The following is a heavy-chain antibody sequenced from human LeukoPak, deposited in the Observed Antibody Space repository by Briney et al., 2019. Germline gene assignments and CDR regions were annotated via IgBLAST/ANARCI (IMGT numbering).Heavy chain of an antibody. CDR3: ARGYYYHT. J-gene: IGHJ4*02. CDR1: GGSVGSDNSY. V-gene: IGHV4-61*02. CDR2: IYGDGSS. Sequence: PSETLSLTCTVAGGSVGSDNSYWNWIRQPAGTGLEWIGRIYGDGSSTYNPSLKSRVTISVDSSKNQFSLRLSSLTAADTAVYYCARGYYYHTWGQGTLVTASS. D-gene: IGHD3-22*01.